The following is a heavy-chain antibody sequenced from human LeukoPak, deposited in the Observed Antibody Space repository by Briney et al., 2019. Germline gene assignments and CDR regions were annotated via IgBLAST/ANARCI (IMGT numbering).Heavy chain of an antibody. V-gene: IGHV3-53*01. CDR1: GFTVSSNY. CDR3: AGALLYYYDSSGVRTRAAFDI. CDR2: IYSGGST. Sequence: GGSLRLSCAASGFTVSSNYMSWVRQAPGKGLEWVSVIYSGGSTYYADSVKGRFTISRDNSKNTLYLQMNSLRAEDTAVYYCAGALLYYYDSSGVRTRAAFDIWGQGTMVTVSS. D-gene: IGHD3-22*01. J-gene: IGHJ3*02.